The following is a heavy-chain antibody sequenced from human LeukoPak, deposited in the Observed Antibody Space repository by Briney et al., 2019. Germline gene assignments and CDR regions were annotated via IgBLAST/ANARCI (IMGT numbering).Heavy chain of an antibody. J-gene: IGHJ5*02. CDR1: GYTFTSYG. Sequence: GASVKVSCKASGYTFTSYGISWVRQAPGQGLEWMGWISAYNGNTNYAQKLQGRVTMTTDTSTSTAYMELRSLRSDDTAVYYCARVTLSIRLYWSFLNWFDPWGQGTLVTVSS. CDR3: ARVTLSIRLYWSFLNWFDP. CDR2: ISAYNGNT. D-gene: IGHD1-26*01. V-gene: IGHV1-18*01.